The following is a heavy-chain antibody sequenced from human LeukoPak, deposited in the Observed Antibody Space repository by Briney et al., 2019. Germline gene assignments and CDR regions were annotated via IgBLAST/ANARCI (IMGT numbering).Heavy chain of an antibody. CDR2: IYYSGST. CDR1: RGSFSGYY. V-gene: IGHV4-59*01. Sequence: PSETLSLTCAVYRGSFSGYYWSWIRQPPGKGLEWIGYIYYSGSTNYNPSLKSRVTISVDTSKNQFSLKLSSVTAADTAVYYCAGSIGAVAGPFDYWGQGTLVTVSS. CDR3: AGSIGAVAGPFDY. J-gene: IGHJ4*02. D-gene: IGHD6-19*01.